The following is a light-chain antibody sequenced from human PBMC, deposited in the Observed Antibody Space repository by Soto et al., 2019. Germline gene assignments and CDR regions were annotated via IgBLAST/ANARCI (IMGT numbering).Light chain of an antibody. CDR2: WAS. V-gene: IGKV4-1*01. CDR3: QQYYSPPVT. Sequence: DIVMTQSPESLAVSLGERATINCKSSQSVSTNNKNYLTWYQMKPGQPPKLLIYWASTRESGVPDRFSGRGSGTDFSLTISSLQAEDVAVYYCQQYYSPPVTFGGGTKVEIK. CDR1: QSVSTNNKNY. J-gene: IGKJ4*01.